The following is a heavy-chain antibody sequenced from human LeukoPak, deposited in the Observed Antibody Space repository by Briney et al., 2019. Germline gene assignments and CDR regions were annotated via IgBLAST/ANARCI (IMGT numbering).Heavy chain of an antibody. Sequence: PSETLSLTCTVSGGSISSSSYYWGWIRQPPGKGLEWIGSIYYSGSTYYNPSLKSRVTISVDTSKNQFSLKLSSVTAADTAVYYCARVQGYCSGGSCYFYYYYGMDVWGQGTTVTVSS. V-gene: IGHV4-39*01. J-gene: IGHJ6*02. CDR3: ARVQGYCSGGSCYFYYYYGMDV. CDR1: GGSISSSSYY. D-gene: IGHD2-15*01. CDR2: IYYSGST.